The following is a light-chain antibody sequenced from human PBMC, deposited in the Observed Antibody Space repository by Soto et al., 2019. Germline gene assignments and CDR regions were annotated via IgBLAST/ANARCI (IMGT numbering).Light chain of an antibody. V-gene: IGKV4-1*01. Sequence: DIVLTQSPDSLAVSLGEXXXXNXKXSQSVLYXSNNKXYLAWYQQKPGQPPKLLIYWASTRESGVPDRFSGSGSGTDFTLTISSLQAXXVAVXXCQXYYRPWTFGQGTKVEIK. J-gene: IGKJ1*01. CDR3: QXYYRPWT. CDR1: QSVLYXSNNKXY. CDR2: WAS.